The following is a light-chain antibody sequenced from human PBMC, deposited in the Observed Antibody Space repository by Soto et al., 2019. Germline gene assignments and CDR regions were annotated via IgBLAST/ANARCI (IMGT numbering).Light chain of an antibody. J-gene: IGLJ1*01. CDR2: SNN. V-gene: IGLV1-44*01. CDR1: SSNIGSNT. Sequence: QSVLTQPPSASGTPGQRVTISCSGSSSNIGSNTVNWYQQLPGTAPKLLIYSNNQRPSGVPDRFSGSKSGTSASLAISGHQSEDEADYYCAAWDDSLNDYVFGTGTKVTV. CDR3: AAWDDSLNDYV.